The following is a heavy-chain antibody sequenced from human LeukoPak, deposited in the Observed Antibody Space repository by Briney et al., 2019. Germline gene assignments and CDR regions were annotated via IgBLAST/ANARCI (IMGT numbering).Heavy chain of an antibody. CDR2: IIPIFGTA. CDR3: ARDRYCSSTSCPPQAFDI. V-gene: IGHV1-69*05. D-gene: IGHD2-2*01. Sequence: SVKVSCKASGGTFSSYAISWVRQAPGQGLEWMGGIIPIFGTANYAQKFQGRVTITTDESTSTAYMELSSLRSEDTAVYYCARDRYCSSTSCPPQAFDIWGQGTMVTVSS. J-gene: IGHJ3*02. CDR1: GGTFSSYA.